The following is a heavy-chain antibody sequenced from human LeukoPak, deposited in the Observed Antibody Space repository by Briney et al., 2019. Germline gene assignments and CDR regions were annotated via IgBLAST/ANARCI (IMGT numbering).Heavy chain of an antibody. D-gene: IGHD3-22*01. J-gene: IGHJ1*01. CDR1: GDSVSSNSAA. CDR3: AQADSTGYFYFQH. Sequence: SQTLSLTCAISGDSVSSNSAAWNWIRQSPPRGLEWPGRTYYRSEWYNDYAVSVKSRININPDTSKNQFSLQLNSVTPEDTAVYYCAQADSTGYFYFQHWGQGTLVTVSS. CDR2: TYYRSEWYN. V-gene: IGHV6-1*01.